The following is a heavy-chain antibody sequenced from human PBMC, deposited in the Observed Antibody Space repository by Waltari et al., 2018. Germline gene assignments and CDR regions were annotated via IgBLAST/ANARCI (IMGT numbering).Heavy chain of an antibody. CDR2: IWYDGSNK. D-gene: IGHD6-13*01. V-gene: IGHV3-33*06. J-gene: IGHJ4*02. CDR3: AKWYGYSSSWGPDY. CDR1: GFTFSSYG. Sequence: QVQLVESGGGVVQPGRSLRLSCAASGFTFSSYGMHWVRPAPGKGLEWVAVIWYDGSNKYYADSVKGRFTISRDNSKNTLYLQMNSLRAEDTAVYYCAKWYGYSSSWGPDYWGQGTLVTVSS.